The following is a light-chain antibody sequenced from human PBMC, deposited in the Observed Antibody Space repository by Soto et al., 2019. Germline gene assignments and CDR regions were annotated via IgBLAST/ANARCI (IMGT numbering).Light chain of an antibody. CDR1: QSVSGS. V-gene: IGKV3-11*01. CDR3: QQRSNWPYLT. CDR2: DAS. Sequence: EMVLTQSPDTLSLSPGERATLSCRASQSVSGSLGWYQQKPGQAPRLLIYDASNRAYGVPARFRGSGSGTNFILTIANLEPDEFAVYYCQQRSNWPYLTFGGGTRVEL. J-gene: IGKJ4*01.